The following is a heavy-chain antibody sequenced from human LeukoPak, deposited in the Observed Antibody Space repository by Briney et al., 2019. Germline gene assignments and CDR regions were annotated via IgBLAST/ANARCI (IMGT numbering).Heavy chain of an antibody. CDR2: INPNSGGT. V-gene: IGHV1-2*06. CDR3: ARFRITMVRGVIPNAFDI. CDR1: GYTFTGYY. J-gene: IGHJ3*02. D-gene: IGHD3-10*01. Sequence: ASVKVSCKASGYTFTGYYMHWVRQAPGRGLEWMGRINPNSGGTNYAQKFQGRVTMTRDTSISTAYMELSRLRSDDTAVYYCARFRITMVRGVIPNAFDIWGQGTMVTVSS.